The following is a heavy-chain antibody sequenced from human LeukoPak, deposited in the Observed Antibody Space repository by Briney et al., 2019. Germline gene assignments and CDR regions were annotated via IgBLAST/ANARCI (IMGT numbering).Heavy chain of an antibody. D-gene: IGHD5/OR15-5a*01. CDR2: IAYDGVYY. CDR1: GFIFSSYG. CDR3: AKDRVSTIGGVFDY. V-gene: IGHV3-30*18. J-gene: IGHJ4*02. Sequence: PGRSLRVSCAASGFIFSSYGMHWVRQAPGKGLEWVAVIAYDGVYYHYADSVKGRFTISRDNSQNTLYLQMNGLRAEDTAVYYCAKDRVSTIGGVFDYWGQGSLVTVSS.